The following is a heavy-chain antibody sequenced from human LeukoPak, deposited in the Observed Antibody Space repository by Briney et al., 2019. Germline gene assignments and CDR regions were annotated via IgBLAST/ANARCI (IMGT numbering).Heavy chain of an antibody. V-gene: IGHV4-61*01. Sequence: SQTLSLTCTVSGGSISSGSYYWSWIRQPPGKGLEWIGYIYYSGSTNYNPSLKSRVTISVDTSKNQLSLKLSSVTAADTAVYYCARQDSSGWYDWFDPWGQGTLVTVSS. J-gene: IGHJ5*02. D-gene: IGHD6-19*01. CDR1: GGSISSGSYY. CDR2: IYYSGST. CDR3: ARQDSSGWYDWFDP.